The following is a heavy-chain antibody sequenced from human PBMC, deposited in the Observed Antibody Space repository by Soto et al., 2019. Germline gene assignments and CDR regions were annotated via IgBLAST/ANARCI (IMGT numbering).Heavy chain of an antibody. D-gene: IGHD6-13*01. V-gene: IGHV4-34*01. Sequence: QVQLQQWGAGLLKPSETLSLTCAVSGGSFSGYYWSWIRQTPGKGLEWIGEINHSGFTDYNPSLTSRVTISVDTSKNHCSLKLTSVTAADTAVYYCARFPFSTSSWSNPRYFDSWGQGTLVTVSS. CDR2: INHSGFT. CDR3: ARFPFSTSSWSNPRYFDS. CDR1: GGSFSGYY. J-gene: IGHJ4*02.